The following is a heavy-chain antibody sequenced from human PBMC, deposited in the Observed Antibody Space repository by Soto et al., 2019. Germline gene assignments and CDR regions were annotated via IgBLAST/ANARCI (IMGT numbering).Heavy chain of an antibody. D-gene: IGHD3-3*01. CDR2: ISAYNGNT. CDR1: GYTFTSYG. Sequence: QVQLVQSGAEVKKPGASVKVSCKASGYTFTSYGISWVRQAPGQGLEWMGWISAYNGNTNYAQKLQGRVTMTTDTSTSTAYMELRSLRSDDTAVYYCAREENDFWSGYADGYYYGMDVWGQGTTVTVSS. CDR3: AREENDFWSGYADGYYYGMDV. J-gene: IGHJ6*02. V-gene: IGHV1-18*01.